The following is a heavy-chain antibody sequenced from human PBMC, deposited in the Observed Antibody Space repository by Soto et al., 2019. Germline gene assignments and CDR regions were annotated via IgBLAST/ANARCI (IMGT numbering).Heavy chain of an antibody. CDR1: GYTFTSYG. D-gene: IGHD1-26*01. CDR3: ARARWELLPRSYYYYGMDV. J-gene: IGHJ6*02. V-gene: IGHV1-18*01. CDR2: ISAYNGNT. Sequence: GPSVKVSCKASGYTFTSYGISWVRQAPGQGLEWMGWISAYNGNTNYAQKLQGRVTRTTDTSTSTAYMELRSLRSDDTAVYYCARARWELLPRSYYYYGMDVWGQGTTVTVSS.